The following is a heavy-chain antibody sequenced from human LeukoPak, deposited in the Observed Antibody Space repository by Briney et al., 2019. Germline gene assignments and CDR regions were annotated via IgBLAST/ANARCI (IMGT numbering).Heavy chain of an antibody. CDR1: GFTFSRYW. J-gene: IGHJ6*03. CDR3: ATGAAAGRYQYYYMDV. CDR2: IESDGSST. Sequence: GGSLRLSCAASGFTFSRYWMHWVRQAPGKGLVWVSRIESDGSSTGYADSVKGRFTVSRDNSKNTLYLQMNSQRDEDTAVYYCATGAAAGRYQYYYMDVWGKGTTVTVSS. D-gene: IGHD6-13*01. V-gene: IGHV3-74*01.